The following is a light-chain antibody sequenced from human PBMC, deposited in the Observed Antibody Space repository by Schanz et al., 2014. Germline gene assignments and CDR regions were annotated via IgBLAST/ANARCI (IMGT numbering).Light chain of an antibody. V-gene: IGKV1-39*01. Sequence: DIQMTQFPSSLSASVGDRVTITCRASQTISSYLNWYQHKPGKDPKLLIYAASTLQSGVPSRFSGGGSGTDFTLTINSLQPEDFATYYCQQLHTYPPTFGGGTKVE. CDR3: QQLHTYPPT. J-gene: IGKJ4*01. CDR2: AAS. CDR1: QTISSY.